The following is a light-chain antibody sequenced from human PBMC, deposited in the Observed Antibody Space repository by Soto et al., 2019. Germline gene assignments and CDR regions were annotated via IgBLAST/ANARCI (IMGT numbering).Light chain of an antibody. Sequence: DIQMTQSPSSLSASVGDRVTITCRASQGISNYLAWYQQKPGQTPRLLIYAASTRATGVPARFSGSGSGTEFTLTINSLQSEDFAVYYCQHYHSWPLTFGGGTKVDIK. V-gene: IGKV1-NL1*01. CDR3: QHYHSWPLT. CDR2: AAS. CDR1: QGISNY. J-gene: IGKJ4*01.